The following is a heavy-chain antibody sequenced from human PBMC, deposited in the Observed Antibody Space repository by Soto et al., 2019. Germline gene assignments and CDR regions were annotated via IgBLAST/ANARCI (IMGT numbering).Heavy chain of an antibody. CDR2: IYYSGST. D-gene: IGHD5-18*01. CDR3: ARAPVTWIQPDEG. CDR1: GGSISSGDYY. V-gene: IGHV4-30-4*01. J-gene: IGHJ4*02. Sequence: QVQLQESGPGLVKPSQTLSLTCTVSGGSISSGDYYWSWIRQPPGKGLEWIGYIYYSGSTFYNPSLTRRLTISVDTSTNKFSLKLSSVTAADTAVYYCARAPVTWIQPDEGWGQGTLVTVSS.